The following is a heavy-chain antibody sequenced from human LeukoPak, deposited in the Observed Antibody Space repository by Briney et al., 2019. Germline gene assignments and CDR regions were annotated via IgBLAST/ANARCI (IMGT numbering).Heavy chain of an antibody. CDR3: ARETYYYGSGSLPFDY. CDR2: TWYDGSNK. Sequence: GRSLRLSCAASGFTFSSYGMHWVRQAPGKGLEWVAVTWYDGSNKYYADSVKGRFTISRDNSKNTLYLQMNSLRAEDTAVYYCARETYYYGSGSLPFDYWGQGTLVTVSS. V-gene: IGHV3-33*01. CDR1: GFTFSSYG. J-gene: IGHJ4*02. D-gene: IGHD3-10*01.